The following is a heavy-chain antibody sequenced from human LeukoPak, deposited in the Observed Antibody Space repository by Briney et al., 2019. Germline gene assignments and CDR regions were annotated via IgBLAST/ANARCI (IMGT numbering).Heavy chain of an antibody. CDR3: ARHGGYYYDSSGYFQGHFDY. D-gene: IGHD3-22*01. J-gene: IGHJ4*02. V-gene: IGHV4-39*01. Sequence: PSETLSLTCAGSSGSIITNIYYWGWIRQPPGKGLEGIGSIYYSGNTYYNPSLKSRVTISVDTSKNQFSLKLSSATAADTAVYYCARHGGYYYDSSGYFQGHFDYWGQGTLVTVSS. CDR2: IYYSGNT. CDR1: SGSIITNIYY.